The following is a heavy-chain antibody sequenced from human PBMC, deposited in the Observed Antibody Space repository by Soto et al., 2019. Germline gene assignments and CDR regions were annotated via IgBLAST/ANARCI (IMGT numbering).Heavy chain of an antibody. CDR1: GGTFSSYA. V-gene: IGHV1-69*01. CDR3: AGSFKYGSGTFDAFDI. D-gene: IGHD3-10*01. J-gene: IGHJ3*02. Sequence: QVQLVQSGTEVKKPGSSLKVSCKASGGTFSSYAISWVRQAPGQGLEWMGGIIPIFGTTNSAEKFRGRVSITADESTSTAYVELSSLRSEDTAVYYCAGSFKYGSGTFDAFDIWGQGTMVTVSS. CDR2: IIPIFGTT.